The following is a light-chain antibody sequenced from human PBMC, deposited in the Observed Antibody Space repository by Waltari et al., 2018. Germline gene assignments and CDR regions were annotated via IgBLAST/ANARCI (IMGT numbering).Light chain of an antibody. CDR1: SLSNQL. CDR3: QSTYPTETQML. J-gene: IGLJ2*01. CDR2: KDD. Sequence: SYELTQAPSVSVSPGQTARITCSGDSLSNQLVHWYQWKPGQAPVLVMYKDDERPSGIHQRFSGSGSGSTATLTISGAQAEDEADYYCQSTYPTETQMLFGGGTKLTVL. V-gene: IGLV3-25*03.